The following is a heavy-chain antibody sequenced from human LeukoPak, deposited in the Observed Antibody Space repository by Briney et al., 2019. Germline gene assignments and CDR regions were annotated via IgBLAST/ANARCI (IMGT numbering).Heavy chain of an antibody. D-gene: IGHD5-24*01. J-gene: IGHJ4*02. Sequence: PSETLSLTCTVSGGSISSYYWSWIRQPPGKGLEWIGYIYYSGSTNYNPSLKSRVTISVDTSKNQFSLKLSSVTAADTAVYYCARVSRDGYNYVVDYWGQGTLVTVSS. CDR1: GGSISSYY. CDR2: IYYSGST. V-gene: IGHV4-59*01. CDR3: ARVSRDGYNYVVDY.